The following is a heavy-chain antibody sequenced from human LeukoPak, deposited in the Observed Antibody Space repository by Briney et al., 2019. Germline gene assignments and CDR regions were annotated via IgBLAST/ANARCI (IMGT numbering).Heavy chain of an antibody. D-gene: IGHD4-17*01. CDR3: AKDFADRTVTTGTFDY. V-gene: IGHV3-30*02. Sequence: GGSLRLSCAASGFTFSSYGMHWVRQAPGKGLEWVAFIRYDGSNKYYADSVKGRFTISRDNSKNTLYLQMNSLRAEDTAVYYYAKDFADRTVTTGTFDYWGQGTLVTVSS. J-gene: IGHJ4*02. CDR1: GFTFSSYG. CDR2: IRYDGSNK.